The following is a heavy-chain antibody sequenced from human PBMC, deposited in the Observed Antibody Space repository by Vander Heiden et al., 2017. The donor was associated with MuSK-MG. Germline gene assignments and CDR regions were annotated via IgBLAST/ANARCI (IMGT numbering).Heavy chain of an antibody. J-gene: IGHJ4*02. CDR3: AKVAVLMVYAIDYFDY. CDR2: ISYDGSNK. Sequence: QVQLVESGGGVVQPGRSLRPSCAASGFPFSSYGMHWVRQATGKGLEWVAVISYDGSNKYYADSVKGRFTISRDNSKNTLYLQMNSLRAEDTAVYYCAKVAVLMVYAIDYFDYWGQGTLVTVSS. CDR1: GFPFSSYG. D-gene: IGHD2-8*01. V-gene: IGHV3-30*18.